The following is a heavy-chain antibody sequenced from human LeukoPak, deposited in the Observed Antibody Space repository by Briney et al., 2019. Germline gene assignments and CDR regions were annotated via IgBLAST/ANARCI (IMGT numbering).Heavy chain of an antibody. D-gene: IGHD3-22*01. Sequence: GGSLRLSCAASGFTFSSYEMNWVRQAPGKGLEWVPGISWNSGRIGYADSVKGRITISRDNAKNSLYLQMNSLRAEDTAVYYCASAPLYYYDSSGYYEERDYWGQGTLVTVSS. CDR1: GFTFSSYE. V-gene: IGHV3-48*01. CDR2: ISWNSGRI. CDR3: ASAPLYYYDSSGYYEERDY. J-gene: IGHJ4*02.